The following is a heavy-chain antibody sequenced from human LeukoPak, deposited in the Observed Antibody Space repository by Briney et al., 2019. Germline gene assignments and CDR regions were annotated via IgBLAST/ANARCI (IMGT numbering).Heavy chain of an antibody. Sequence: PGGSLRLSCAASGFTFSSYAMSWVRQAPGKGLEWVSVIYSGGTRNNADSVKGRFSISRDNSKNTVYLQMNSLRAEDTAVYYCARKNWNYFDYWGQGTLVTASS. CDR2: IYSGGTR. V-gene: IGHV3-66*01. CDR1: GFTFSSYA. D-gene: IGHD1-1*01. CDR3: ARKNWNYFDY. J-gene: IGHJ4*02.